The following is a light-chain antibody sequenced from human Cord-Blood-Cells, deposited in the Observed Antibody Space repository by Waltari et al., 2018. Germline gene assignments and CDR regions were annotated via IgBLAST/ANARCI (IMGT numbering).Light chain of an antibody. J-gene: IGKJ1*01. CDR2: AAS. CDR1: QRISSY. CDR3: QQSYSPPRT. Sequence: DIQLTQSPAALFAAVGDKVTITCRASQRISSYLNRYQQQPGKAPKSRIYAASSLQSGVPSRCSGSGSGTDVTLTISSLQPEEFATYHCQQSYSPPRTCGQGPKVEIK. V-gene: IGKV1-39*01.